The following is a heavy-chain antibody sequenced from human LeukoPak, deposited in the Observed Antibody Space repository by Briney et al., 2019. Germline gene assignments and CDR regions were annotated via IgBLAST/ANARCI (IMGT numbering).Heavy chain of an antibody. D-gene: IGHD3-22*01. Sequence: SETLSLTYTVSVGSLRSYYWSWMRQPPGKGLEWIGYIYHSGSTNYNPSLKSRVTISVDTSKNQFSLKLSSVTAADTAVYYCATPDPIGSMIVGERAFDIWGQGTMVSVSS. CDR1: VGSLRSYY. V-gene: IGHV4-59*08. CDR3: ATPDPIGSMIVGERAFDI. CDR2: IYHSGST. J-gene: IGHJ3*02.